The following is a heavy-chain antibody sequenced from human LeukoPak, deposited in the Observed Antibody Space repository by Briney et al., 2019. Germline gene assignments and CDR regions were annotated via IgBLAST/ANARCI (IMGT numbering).Heavy chain of an antibody. J-gene: IGHJ4*02. D-gene: IGHD2-2*01. CDR1: GYTFTGYY. CDR3: ARFGVVPAARAWLDY. Sequence: ASVKVSCTASGYTFTGYYMHWVRQAPGQGLEWMGWINPNSGGTNYAQKFQGRVTMTRDTSISTAYMELSRLRSDDTAVYYCARFGVVPAARAWLDYWGQGTLVTVSS. V-gene: IGHV1-2*02. CDR2: INPNSGGT.